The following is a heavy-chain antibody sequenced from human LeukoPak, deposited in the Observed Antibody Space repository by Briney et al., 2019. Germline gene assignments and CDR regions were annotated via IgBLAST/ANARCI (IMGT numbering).Heavy chain of an antibody. CDR1: GFTFSDYY. V-gene: IGHV3-11*01. Sequence: PGGSLRLSCAAAGFTFSDYYMSWIRQAPGKGLEWVSYISSSDTTIYFTDSVKGRFTISRDNAENSLYLQMNSLRAEDTAVYYCAREKSSGWFYFDYWGQGTLVTVSS. CDR3: AREKSSGWFYFDY. D-gene: IGHD6-19*01. CDR2: ISSSDTTI. J-gene: IGHJ4*02.